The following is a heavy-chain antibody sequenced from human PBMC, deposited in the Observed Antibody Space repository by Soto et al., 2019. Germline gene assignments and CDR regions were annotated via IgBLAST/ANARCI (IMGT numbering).Heavy chain of an antibody. Sequence: GGSLRLSCAASGFTFSDYYMDWVRQLPGMGLEWVGRTRNKANNYAAEYAPSVRGRFTISRHDSEDSMFLQLNSLKTGDTAVYYCARDTGGSYDFWGQGALVTVSS. V-gene: IGHV3-72*01. D-gene: IGHD1-26*01. J-gene: IGHJ4*02. CDR3: ARDTGGSYDF. CDR2: TRNKANNYAA. CDR1: GFTFSDYY.